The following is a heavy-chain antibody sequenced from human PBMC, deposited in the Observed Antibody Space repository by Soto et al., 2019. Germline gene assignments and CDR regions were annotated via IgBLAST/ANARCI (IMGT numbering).Heavy chain of an antibody. V-gene: IGHV3-30*18. CDR3: AKELPIVVVTAAMFYYYYGMDV. Sequence: QVQLVESGGGVVQPGRSLRLSCAASGFTFSSYGMHWVRQAPGKGLEWVAVISYDGSNKYYADSVKGRFTISRDNSKNTLYLQMNSLRAEDTAVYYCAKELPIVVVTAAMFYYYYGMDVWGQGTTVTVSS. J-gene: IGHJ6*02. CDR1: GFTFSSYG. D-gene: IGHD2-2*01. CDR2: ISYDGSNK.